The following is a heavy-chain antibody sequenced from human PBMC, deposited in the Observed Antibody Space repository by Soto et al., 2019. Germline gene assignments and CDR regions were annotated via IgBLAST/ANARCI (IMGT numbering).Heavy chain of an antibody. CDR2: ISYDGSNK. D-gene: IGHD2-21*02. J-gene: IGHJ6*02. Sequence: PGGSLRLSCAASGFTFSSYAMHWVRQAPGKGLEWVAVISYDGSNKYYADSVKGRFTISRDNSKNTLYLQMNSLRAEDTAVYYWARVLCGGDCYSPYYYYGMDVWGQGTTVTVSS. V-gene: IGHV3-30-3*01. CDR1: GFTFSSYA. CDR3: ARVLCGGDCYSPYYYYGMDV.